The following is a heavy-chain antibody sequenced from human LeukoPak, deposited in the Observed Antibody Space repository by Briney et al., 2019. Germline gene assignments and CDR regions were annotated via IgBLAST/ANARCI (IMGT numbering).Heavy chain of an antibody. CDR3: ARGSNRGSLFHYYYYMDV. V-gene: IGHV1-18*01. CDR2: ISAYNGNT. Sequence: ASVKVSCKASGYTFTSYGISWVRQAPGQGLEWMGWISAYNGNTNYAQKLQGRVTMTADTSTSTAYMELRSLRSDDTAVYYCARGSNRGSLFHYYYYMDVWGKGTTVTVSS. D-gene: IGHD7-27*01. J-gene: IGHJ6*03. CDR1: GYTFTSYG.